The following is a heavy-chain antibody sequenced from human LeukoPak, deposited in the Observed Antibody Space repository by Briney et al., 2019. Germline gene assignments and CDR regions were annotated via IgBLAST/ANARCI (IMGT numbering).Heavy chain of an antibody. D-gene: IGHD3-22*01. CDR1: GFTFSSYS. V-gene: IGHV3-21*01. J-gene: IGHJ4*02. Sequence: GGSLRLSCAASGFTFSSYSMNWVRQAPGKGLEWASSISSSSSYIYYADSVKGRFTISRDNAKNSLYPQMNSLRAEDTAVYYCARDAHYYDSSGITPFDYWGQGTLVTVSS. CDR2: ISSSSSYI. CDR3: ARDAHYYDSSGITPFDY.